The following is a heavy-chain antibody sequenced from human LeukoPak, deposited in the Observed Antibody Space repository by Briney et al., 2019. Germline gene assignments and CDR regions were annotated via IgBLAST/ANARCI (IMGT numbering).Heavy chain of an antibody. CDR2: MSLDGSSI. CDR3: AKPPYGMDV. Sequence: GGSLRLSCLASGFAFNTQAMHWVRQAPGKGLEWLAVMSLDGSSIYYADSVKGRFTISRDNSKNTLYLQMNSLRAEDTAVYYCAKPPYGMDVWGQGTTVTVSS. V-gene: IGHV3-30*07. J-gene: IGHJ6*02. CDR1: GFAFNTQA.